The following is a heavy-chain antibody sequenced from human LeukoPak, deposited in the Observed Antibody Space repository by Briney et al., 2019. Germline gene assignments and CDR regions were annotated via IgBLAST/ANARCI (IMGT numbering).Heavy chain of an antibody. J-gene: IGHJ5*02. V-gene: IGHV4-59*01. CDR3: ARASSGWYNWFDP. CDR2: IYYSGST. D-gene: IGHD6-19*01. Sequence: PSETLSLTCAVYGGSFSGNYWSWIRQSPGKGLEWIGYIYYSGSTNFNPSLKSRVTISVDTSKNQFSLKLSSVTAADTAVYYCARASSGWYNWFDPWGQGTLVTVSS. CDR1: GGSFSGNY.